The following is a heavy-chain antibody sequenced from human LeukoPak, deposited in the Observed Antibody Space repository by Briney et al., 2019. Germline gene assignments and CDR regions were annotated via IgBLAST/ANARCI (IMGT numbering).Heavy chain of an antibody. D-gene: IGHD3-22*01. J-gene: IGHJ4*02. Sequence: ASVKVSCKASGYTFTSYGISWVRQAPGKGLEWMGGFDPEDGETIYAQKFQGRVTMTEDTSTDTAYMELSSLRSEDTAVYYCATDLDSSGHYWGQGTLVTVSS. CDR1: GYTFTSYG. CDR3: ATDLDSSGHY. V-gene: IGHV1-24*01. CDR2: FDPEDGET.